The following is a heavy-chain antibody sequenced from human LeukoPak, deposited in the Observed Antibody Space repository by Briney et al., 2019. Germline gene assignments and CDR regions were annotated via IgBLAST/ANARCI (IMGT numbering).Heavy chain of an antibody. CDR3: ARLWFGEYYTGSVPDPLKKGNWFDP. Sequence: GASVKVSCKVSGYTLTELSMHWVRQAPGKGLEWMGGFDPEDGETIYAQKFQGRVTMTEDTSTDTAYMELSSLRSEDTAVYYCARLWFGEYYTGSVPDPLKKGNWFDPWGQGTLVTVSS. V-gene: IGHV1-24*01. CDR2: FDPEDGET. CDR1: GYTLTELS. J-gene: IGHJ5*02. D-gene: IGHD3-10*01.